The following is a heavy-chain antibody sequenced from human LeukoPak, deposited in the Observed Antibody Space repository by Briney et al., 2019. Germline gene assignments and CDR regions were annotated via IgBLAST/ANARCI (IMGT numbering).Heavy chain of an antibody. V-gene: IGHV1-69*05. D-gene: IGHD3-22*01. J-gene: IGHJ1*01. CDR3: ARYYYDSSGYYYEYFQH. CDR2: IIPIFGTA. Sequence: GASVKVSCKASGGTFISYAISWVRQAPGQGLEWMGRIIPIFGTANHAQKFQGRVTITTDESTSTAYMELSSLRSEDTAVYYCARYYYDSSGYYYEYFQHWGQGTLVTVSS. CDR1: GGTFISYA.